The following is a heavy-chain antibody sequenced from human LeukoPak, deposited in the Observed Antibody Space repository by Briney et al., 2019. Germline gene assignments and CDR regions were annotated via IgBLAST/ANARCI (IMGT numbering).Heavy chain of an antibody. J-gene: IGHJ4*02. Sequence: GGSLRLSCAASGFTFSSYGMHWVRQAPGKGLEWVAAISAEGDIQIYLDSVMGRFTISRDNSKSTLYLQMNSPRIEDTGFYYCTRDMIRGVPDYIDYWGQGTLVTVSS. D-gene: IGHD3-10*01. CDR3: TRDMIRGVPDYIDY. V-gene: IGHV3-30*03. CDR1: GFTFSSYG. CDR2: ISAEGDIQ.